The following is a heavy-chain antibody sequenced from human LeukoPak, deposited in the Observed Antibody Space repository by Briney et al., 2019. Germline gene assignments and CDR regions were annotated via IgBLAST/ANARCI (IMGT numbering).Heavy chain of an antibody. J-gene: IGHJ5*02. CDR3: ARTLELKDRWFDP. CDR1: GGTFSSYA. D-gene: IGHD1-7*01. V-gene: IGHV1-69*13. CDR2: IIPIFGTA. Sequence: VASVKVSCKASGGTFSSYAISWVRQAPGQGLEWMGGIIPIFGTANYAQKFQGRVTITADESTSTAYMELSSLRSEDTAVYYCARTLELKDRWFDPWGQGTLVTVSS.